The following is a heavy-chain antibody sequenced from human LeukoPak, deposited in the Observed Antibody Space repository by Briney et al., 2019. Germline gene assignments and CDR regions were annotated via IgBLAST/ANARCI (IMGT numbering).Heavy chain of an antibody. Sequence: SETLSLTCTVSGGSISSSSYYWGWIRQPPGKGLEWIGSIYYSGKTYYNPSLKSRVTISVDTSKNQFSLKLSSVTAADTAVYYCARGWGSMTTVTLGYWGQGTLVTVSS. V-gene: IGHV4-39*01. J-gene: IGHJ4*02. D-gene: IGHD4-17*01. CDR2: IYYSGKT. CDR3: ARGWGSMTTVTLGY. CDR1: GGSISSSSYY.